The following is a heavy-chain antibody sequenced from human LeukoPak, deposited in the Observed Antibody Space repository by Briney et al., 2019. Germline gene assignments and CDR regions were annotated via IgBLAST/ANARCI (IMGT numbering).Heavy chain of an antibody. CDR3: ARDGYYDFWSGYYTPPVGWFDP. J-gene: IGHJ5*02. CDR2: IYYSGST. D-gene: IGHD3-3*01. Sequence: PSETLSLTCTVSGGSISSHYWSWIRQPPGKGLEWIGYIYYSGSTNYNPSLKSRVTISVDTSKNQFSLKLSSVTAADTAVYYCARDGYYDFWSGYYTPPVGWFDPWGQGTLVTVSS. V-gene: IGHV4-59*11. CDR1: GGSISSHY.